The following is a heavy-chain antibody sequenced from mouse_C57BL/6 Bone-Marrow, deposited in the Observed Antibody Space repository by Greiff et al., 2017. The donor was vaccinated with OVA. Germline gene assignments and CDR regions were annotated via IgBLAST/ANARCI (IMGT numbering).Heavy chain of an antibody. Sequence: EVHLVESGGGLVKPGGSLKLSCAASGFTFSDYGMHWVRQAPEKGLEWVAYISSGSSTIYYADTVKGRFTISRDNAKNTLFLQMTSLRSEDTAMYYCARLGYYGSGAYWGQGTLVTVSA. CDR3: ARLGYYGSGAY. CDR1: GFTFSDYG. D-gene: IGHD1-1*01. CDR2: ISSGSSTI. J-gene: IGHJ3*01. V-gene: IGHV5-17*01.